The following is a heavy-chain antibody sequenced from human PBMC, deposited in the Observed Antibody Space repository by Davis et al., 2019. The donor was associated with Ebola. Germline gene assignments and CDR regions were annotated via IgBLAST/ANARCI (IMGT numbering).Heavy chain of an antibody. CDR2: ISSSSSTI. D-gene: IGHD4-17*01. J-gene: IGHJ4*02. V-gene: IGHV3-48*02. CDR3: ARPTAYYGDYAVGTHFDY. CDR1: GFTFSSYS. Sequence: PGGSLRLSCAASGFTFSSYSMNWVRQAPGKGLEWVSYISSSSSTIYYADSVKGRFTISRDNAKNSLYLQMNSLRDEDTAVYYCARPTAYYGDYAVGTHFDYWGQGTLVTVSS.